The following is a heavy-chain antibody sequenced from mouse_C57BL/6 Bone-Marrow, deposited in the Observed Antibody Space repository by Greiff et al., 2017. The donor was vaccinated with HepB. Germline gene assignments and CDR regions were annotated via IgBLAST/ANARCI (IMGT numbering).Heavy chain of an antibody. CDR2: IYPSDSET. CDR1: GYTFTSYW. Sequence: QVQLQQPGAELVRPGSSVKLFCKASGYTFTSYWMDWVKQRPGQGLEWIGNIYPSDSETHYNQKFKDKATLTVDKSSSTAYMQLSSLTSEDSAVYYCARAPDGNYLYYFDYWGQGTTLTVSS. CDR3: ARAPDGNYLYYFDY. J-gene: IGHJ2*01. V-gene: IGHV1-61*01. D-gene: IGHD2-1*01.